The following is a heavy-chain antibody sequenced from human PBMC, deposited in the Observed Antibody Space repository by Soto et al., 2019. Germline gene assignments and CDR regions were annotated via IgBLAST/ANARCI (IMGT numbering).Heavy chain of an antibody. CDR3: ARVYSYGHLDV. CDR2: IYFSGST. Sequence: PSETLSLTCTVSGGSISGGGYYWSWIRQHPGKGLEWIGYIYFSGSTYYNSSLQSRLTISVDTSQNQFSLELSSVTAADTAVYYCARVYSYGHLDVWGQGTTVTVSS. V-gene: IGHV4-31*03. D-gene: IGHD3-16*01. CDR1: GGSISGGGYY. J-gene: IGHJ6*02.